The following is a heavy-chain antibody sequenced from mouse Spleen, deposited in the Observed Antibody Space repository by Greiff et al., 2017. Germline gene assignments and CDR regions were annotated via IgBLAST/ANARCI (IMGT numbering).Heavy chain of an antibody. J-gene: IGHJ2*01. Sequence: QVQLQQSGPELVRPGASVKLSCKASGYTFTSYWMHWVKQRPGQGLEWIGYINPSSGYTKYNQKFKDKATLTADKSSSTAYMQLSSLTYEDSAVYYCARSHWDGLRYFDYWGQGTTLTVSS. CDR3: ARSHWDGLRYFDY. V-gene: IGHV1-7*01. CDR2: INPSSGYT. CDR1: GYTFTSYW. D-gene: IGHD4-1*01.